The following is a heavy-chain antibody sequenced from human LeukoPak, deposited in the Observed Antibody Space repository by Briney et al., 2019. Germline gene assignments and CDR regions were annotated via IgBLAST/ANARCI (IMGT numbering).Heavy chain of an antibody. D-gene: IGHD6-13*01. CDR1: GFTFSSYA. J-gene: IGHJ4*02. Sequence: GGSLRLSCAASGFTFSSYAMSWVRQAPGKGLEWVSAISGSGGSTYYADSVKGRFTISRDNSKNTLYLQMNSLRAEDTAVYYCEKTLTDYSTSWYPVGDWGQATLVTVSS. CDR2: ISGSGGST. V-gene: IGHV3-23*01. CDR3: EKTLTDYSTSWYPVGD.